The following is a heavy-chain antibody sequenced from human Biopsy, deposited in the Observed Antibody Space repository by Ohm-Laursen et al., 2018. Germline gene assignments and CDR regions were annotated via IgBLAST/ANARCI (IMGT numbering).Heavy chain of an antibody. Sequence: SQTLSLTCLVSGDSISSYYWSWIRQPPGKGLEWIGYVSYTGSTDYNPSLQSRVTISVDTSKNHFSLRLRSVTPADTAIYYCARDRGYYSDRTVPGYFDLWGRGTLVTVSS. J-gene: IGHJ2*01. V-gene: IGHV4-59*01. CDR1: GDSISSYY. CDR2: VSYTGST. D-gene: IGHD3-22*01. CDR3: ARDRGYYSDRTVPGYFDL.